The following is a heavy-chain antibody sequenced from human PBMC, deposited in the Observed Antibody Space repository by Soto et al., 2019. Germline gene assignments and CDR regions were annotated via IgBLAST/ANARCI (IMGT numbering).Heavy chain of an antibody. CDR2: ISAYNGNT. D-gene: IGHD6-13*01. CDR1: GYTFTSYG. V-gene: IGHV1-18*01. Sequence: ASVKVSCKASGYTFTSYGISWVRQAPGQGLEWMGWISAYNGNTNYAQKLQGRVTMTTDTSTSTAYMELRSLRSDDTAVYYCAREGNTGYSSSWDRFYYYYYMDVWGKGTTITVSS. J-gene: IGHJ6*03. CDR3: AREGNTGYSSSWDRFYYYYYMDV.